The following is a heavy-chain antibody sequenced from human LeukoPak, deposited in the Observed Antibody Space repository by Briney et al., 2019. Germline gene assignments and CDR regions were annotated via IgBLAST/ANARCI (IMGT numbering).Heavy chain of an antibody. J-gene: IGHJ4*02. CDR3: ARGKRRFDY. CDR2: ISGSGSSI. Sequence: GGSLTLSCEASGFSFSESYMSWIRQAPGNGLQWVAYISGSGSSIYYADSVRGRFTVSRDNARNSLYLHMNSLKADDTAVYYCARGKRRFDYWGQGTLVTVSS. CDR1: GFSFSESY. V-gene: IGHV3-11*01.